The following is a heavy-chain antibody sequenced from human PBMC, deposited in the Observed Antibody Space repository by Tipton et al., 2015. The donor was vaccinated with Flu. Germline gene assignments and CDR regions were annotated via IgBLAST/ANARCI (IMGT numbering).Heavy chain of an antibody. CDR3: ARETIEFFSRVVVVPAAPDY. D-gene: IGHD2-2*01. CDR1: GFTFSSYW. CDR2: IKQDGSEK. J-gene: IGHJ4*02. Sequence: GSLRLSCAASGFTFSSYWMSWVRQAPGKGLEWVANIKQDGSEKYYVDSVKGRFTISRDNAKNSLYLQMNSLRAEDTAVYYCARETIEFFSRVVVVPAAPDYWGQGTLVTVSS. V-gene: IGHV3-7*03.